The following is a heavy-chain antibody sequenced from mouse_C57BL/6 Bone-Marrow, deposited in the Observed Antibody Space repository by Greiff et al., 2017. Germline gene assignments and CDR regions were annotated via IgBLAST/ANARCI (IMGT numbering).Heavy chain of an antibody. Sequence: QVQLQQPGAELVRPGSSVKLSCKASGYTFTSYWMDWVKQRPGQGLEWIGNIYPSGSETYYNQKFKDKATLTVEKSSSTAYMQLSSLTSEDSAVYFCASPMIRTSFAYGGQGTLVTVSA. CDR1: GYTFTSYW. D-gene: IGHD2-4*01. CDR2: IYPSGSET. V-gene: IGHV1-61*01. J-gene: IGHJ3*01. CDR3: ASPMIRTSFAY.